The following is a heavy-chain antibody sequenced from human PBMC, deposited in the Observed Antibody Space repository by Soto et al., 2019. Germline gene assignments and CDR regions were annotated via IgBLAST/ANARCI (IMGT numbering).Heavy chain of an antibody. V-gene: IGHV2-5*01. CDR1: GFSLSTSAAG. CDR2: IYWNDDK. D-gene: IGHD1-20*01. CDR3: VYRTYNPPNSFAY. J-gene: IGHJ4*02. Sequence: SGPTLVNPTQTLTLTCTFSGFSLSTSAAGVGWIRQPPGRALEWLAVIYWNDDKRYSPSLKNRLTITKDTSKNQVVLTMTNMDPVVTATYYCVYRTYNPPNSFAYCGQGTRVTVS.